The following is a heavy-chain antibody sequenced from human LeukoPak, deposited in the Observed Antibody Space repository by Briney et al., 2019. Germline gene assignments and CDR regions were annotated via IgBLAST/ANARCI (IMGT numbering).Heavy chain of an antibody. Sequence: SETLSLTCTVSGGSTSSYYWSWIRQPPGKGLEWIGYIYYSGSTNYNPSLKSRVTISVDTSKNQFSLKLSSVTAADTAVYYCARVRYYYYYMDVWGKGTTVTVSS. J-gene: IGHJ6*03. CDR1: GGSTSSYY. CDR2: IYYSGST. V-gene: IGHV4-59*01. CDR3: ARVRYYYYYMDV.